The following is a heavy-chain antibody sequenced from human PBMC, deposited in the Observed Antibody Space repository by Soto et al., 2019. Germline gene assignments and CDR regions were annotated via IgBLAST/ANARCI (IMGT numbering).Heavy chain of an antibody. D-gene: IGHD6-13*01. CDR2: MNPNSGNT. CDR1: GYTFTSYD. CDR3: ARADSSSWYDLDY. J-gene: IGHJ4*02. Sequence: AAVKVSCKASGYTFTSYDIDWVRQATGQGLEWMGWMNPNSGNTGYAQKFQGRVTMTRNTSLSTAYMELSSLRSEDTAVYYCARADSSSWYDLDYWGQGTLVTVSS. V-gene: IGHV1-8*01.